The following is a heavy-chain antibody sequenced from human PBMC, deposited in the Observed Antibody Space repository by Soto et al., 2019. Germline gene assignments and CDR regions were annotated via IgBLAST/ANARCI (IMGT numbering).Heavy chain of an antibody. D-gene: IGHD4-17*01. Sequence: SETLSLTCTVSGGSISSGGYYWSWIRQHPGKGLEWIGYIYYSGSTYYNPSLKSRVTISVDTSKNQFSLKLSSVTAADTAVYYCASTVTTVTTYCFDYWGQGTLVTVSS. CDR3: ASTVTTVTTYCFDY. CDR2: IYYSGST. J-gene: IGHJ4*02. V-gene: IGHV4-31*03. CDR1: GGSISSGGYY.